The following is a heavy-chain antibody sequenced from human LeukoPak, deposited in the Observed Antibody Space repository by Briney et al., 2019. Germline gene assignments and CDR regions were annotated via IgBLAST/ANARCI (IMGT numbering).Heavy chain of an antibody. CDR3: ARDRLYDFWSHKGGLWFDP. Sequence: SVKVSCKASGGTFSSYTISWVRQAPGQGLEWMGRIIPILGIANYAQKFQGRVTVTADKSTSTAYMELSSLRSEDTAVYYCARDRLYDFWSHKGGLWFDPWGQGTLVTVSS. D-gene: IGHD3-3*01. CDR2: IIPILGIA. CDR1: GGTFSSYT. J-gene: IGHJ5*02. V-gene: IGHV1-69*04.